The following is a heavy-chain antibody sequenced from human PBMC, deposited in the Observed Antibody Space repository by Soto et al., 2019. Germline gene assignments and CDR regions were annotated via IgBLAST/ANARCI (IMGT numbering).Heavy chain of an antibody. V-gene: IGHV3-64D*06. Sequence: GGSLRLSCSASGFTFSGYAMHWVRQAPGKGLEYVSAISSNGGSTYYADSVKGRFTISRDNSKNTLYLQMSSLRAEDTAVYYCVKEVTTTGGMDVWGQGTTVTVSS. J-gene: IGHJ6*02. CDR2: ISSNGGST. CDR3: VKEVTTTGGMDV. D-gene: IGHD5-18*01. CDR1: GFTFSGYA.